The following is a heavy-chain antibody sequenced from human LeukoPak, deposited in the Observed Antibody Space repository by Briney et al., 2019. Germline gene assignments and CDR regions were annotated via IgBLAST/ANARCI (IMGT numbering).Heavy chain of an antibody. D-gene: IGHD3-22*01. CDR2: INPNSGGT. CDR1: GYTFTGYY. V-gene: IGHV1-2*02. Sequence: ASVKVSCKASGYTFTGYYMHWVRQAPGQGLEWMGWINPNSGGTNYAQKFQGRVTMTRDTSISTAYMELSRLRSDDTAVHYCARDLSGYYGSSGYGDYWGQGTLVTVSS. J-gene: IGHJ4*02. CDR3: ARDLSGYYGSSGYGDY.